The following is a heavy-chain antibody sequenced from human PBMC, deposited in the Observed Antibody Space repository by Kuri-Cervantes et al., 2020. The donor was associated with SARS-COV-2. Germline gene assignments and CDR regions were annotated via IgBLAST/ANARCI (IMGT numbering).Heavy chain of an antibody. J-gene: IGHJ2*01. V-gene: IGHV3-11*03. CDR2: ISGSSSYT. Sequence: GESLKISCAASGFTFSDYYMSWIRQAPGKGLEWVSYISGSSSYTNYADSVKGRFTISRDNAKNSLCLQMNSLRAEDTAVYYCASRGNSRNWYFDLWGRGTLVTVSS. D-gene: IGHD2/OR15-2a*01. CDR1: GFTFSDYY. CDR3: ASRGNSRNWYFDL.